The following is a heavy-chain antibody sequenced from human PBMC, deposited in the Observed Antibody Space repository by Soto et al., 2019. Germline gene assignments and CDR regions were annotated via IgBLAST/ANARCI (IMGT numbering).Heavy chain of an antibody. D-gene: IGHD6-19*01. Sequence: QVQLQESGPGLVKPSETLSLTCTVSGGSITTYYWSWIRQPPGKGLEWIGYIHYEGSTNYNPSLKSRVTILVDTAKNQFSLKLTSVTAADTAVYFCARGRRIGWYHCDSWGQGTLVTVSS. J-gene: IGHJ4*02. CDR2: IHYEGST. CDR3: ARGRRIGWYHCDS. V-gene: IGHV4-59*01. CDR1: GGSITTYY.